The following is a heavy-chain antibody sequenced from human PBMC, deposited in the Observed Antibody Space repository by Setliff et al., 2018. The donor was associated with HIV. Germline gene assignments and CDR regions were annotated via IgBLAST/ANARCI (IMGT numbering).Heavy chain of an antibody. CDR2: INYRGNT. D-gene: IGHD2-8*01. Sequence: PSETLSLTCSIFYGSINNHYWTWIRQPPGKGLEWIGYINYRGNTYYNPSVKSRVTISMDTSKNQFSLRLDSVTAADTAVYYCARGLMVSDADPFDYWGQGALVTVSS. CDR3: ARGLMVSDADPFDY. J-gene: IGHJ4*02. V-gene: IGHV4-59*11. CDR1: YGSINNHY.